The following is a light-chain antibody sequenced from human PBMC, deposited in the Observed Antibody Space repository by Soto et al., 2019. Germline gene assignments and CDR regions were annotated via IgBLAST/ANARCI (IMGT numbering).Light chain of an antibody. CDR2: GAS. CDR1: QGIRND. V-gene: IGKV1-6*01. J-gene: IGKJ2*01. Sequence: AVQMTQSPSSLSASVGDRVIITCRASQGIRNDLGWYQQKPGKAHKVLIYGASNLQRGVPIRFSGSGSGTEFTLTISDLQPEDVATYYCLQDYNYPQASFGQGTKVDIK. CDR3: LQDYNYPQAS.